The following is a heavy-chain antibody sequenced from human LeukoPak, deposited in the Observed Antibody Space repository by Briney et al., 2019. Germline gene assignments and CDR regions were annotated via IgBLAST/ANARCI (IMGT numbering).Heavy chain of an antibody. J-gene: IGHJ6*03. CDR1: GYTFTSYD. CDR2: MNPNSGNT. Sequence: ASVKVSCKASGYTFTSYDINWVRQATGQGLEWMGWMNPNSGNTGYAQKFQGRVTMTRNTSISTAYMELSSLRSEDTAVYYCARDQVSVPAAGKGSHHPNYYYYMDVWGKGTTVTVSS. CDR3: ARDQVSVPAAGKGSHHPNYYYYMDV. D-gene: IGHD2-2*01. V-gene: IGHV1-8*01.